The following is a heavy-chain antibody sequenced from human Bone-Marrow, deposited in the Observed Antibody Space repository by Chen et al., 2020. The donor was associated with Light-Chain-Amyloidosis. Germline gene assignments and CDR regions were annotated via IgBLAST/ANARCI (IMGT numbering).Heavy chain of an antibody. CDR3: AREGVGDTDAFDI. D-gene: IGHD1-26*01. J-gene: IGHJ3*02. CDR1: GFSFSDYS. Sequence: HLVESGGGLVQPGGSLRLSCAGSGFSFSDYSMNWVRQAPGKGLEWLSYINRSGRSIHDADSVKGRITISRDNGKNSLDLQMNSLRAEDTATYYCAREGVGDTDAFDIWGQGTMIIVSP. CDR2: INRSGRSI. V-gene: IGHV3-48*01.